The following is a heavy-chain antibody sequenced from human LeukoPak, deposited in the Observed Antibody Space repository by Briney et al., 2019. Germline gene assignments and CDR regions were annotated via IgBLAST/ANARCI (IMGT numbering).Heavy chain of an antibody. CDR3: ARDEPREGRDFYYYYMDV. V-gene: IGHV1-69*05. CDR2: IIPIFGTA. Sequence: SVKVSCKASGGTFSSYAISWVRQAPGQGLERMGGIIPIFGTANYAQKFQGRVTITTDESTSTAYMELSSLRSEDTAVYYCARDEPREGRDFYYYYMDVWGKGTTVTVSS. CDR1: GGTFSSYA. J-gene: IGHJ6*03.